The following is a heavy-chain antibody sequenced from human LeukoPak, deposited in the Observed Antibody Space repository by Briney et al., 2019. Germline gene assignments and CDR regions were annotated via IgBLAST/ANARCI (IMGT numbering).Heavy chain of an antibody. V-gene: IGHV3-7*01. J-gene: IGHJ4*02. D-gene: IGHD6-13*01. Sequence: GGSLRPSCAASGFTFSSHWMSWVRQTPGQGLEWVANINQEGSEKYYLDSVKGRFTISRDNAKNSLYLQMNSLRAEDTAVYYCARDGTAPGVYFDYWGQGTLVTVSS. CDR1: GFTFSSHW. CDR3: ARDGTAPGVYFDY. CDR2: INQEGSEK.